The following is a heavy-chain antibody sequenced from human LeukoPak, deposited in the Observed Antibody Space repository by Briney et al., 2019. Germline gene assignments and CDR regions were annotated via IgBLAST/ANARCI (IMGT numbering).Heavy chain of an antibody. Sequence: GGSLRLSCAASGVTFSNFAMTWVRQAPGKGLEWVSSISGGSTYYADSRKGRFTISRDNSKNTLHLQMNSLRAEDTAVYYCPRRLCVRMTVVVIRSYYYGMDVWGQGTTVTVSS. CDR2: ISGGST. CDR3: PRRLCVRMTVVVIRSYYYGMDV. D-gene: IGHD3-22*01. V-gene: IGHV3-38-3*01. J-gene: IGHJ6*02. CDR1: GVTFSNFA.